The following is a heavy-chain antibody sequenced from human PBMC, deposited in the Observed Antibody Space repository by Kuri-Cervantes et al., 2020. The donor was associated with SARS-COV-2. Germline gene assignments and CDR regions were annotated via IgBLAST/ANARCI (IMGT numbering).Heavy chain of an antibody. D-gene: IGHD4-11*01. V-gene: IGHV3-15*01. CDR2: IKSKTDGGTT. CDR1: GFLFSASA. Sequence: GGSLRLSCEVSGFLFSASAIHWVRQASGKGLEWVGRIKSKTDGGTTDYAAPVKGRFTISRDDSKNTLYLQMNSLKTEDTAVYYCATDRVTTKDYWGQGTLVTVSS. J-gene: IGHJ4*02. CDR3: ATDRVTTKDY.